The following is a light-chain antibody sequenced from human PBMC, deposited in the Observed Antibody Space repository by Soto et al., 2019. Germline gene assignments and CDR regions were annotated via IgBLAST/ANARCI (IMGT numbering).Light chain of an antibody. CDR2: DDK. J-gene: IGLJ1*01. Sequence: ELTQPPSVSVSPGQTASITCGGDNIGTKSVHWYQQRPGQAPVLVVYDDKKRPSGIPERFSGSNSGNTATLTISRVETGDEADYYCQVCERFSDHNFVFGDGTKGTVL. CDR1: NIGTKS. CDR3: QVCERFSDHNFV. V-gene: IGLV3-21*02.